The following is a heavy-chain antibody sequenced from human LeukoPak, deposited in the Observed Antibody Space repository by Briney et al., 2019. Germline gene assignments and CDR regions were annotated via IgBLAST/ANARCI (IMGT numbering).Heavy chain of an antibody. D-gene: IGHD2-15*01. CDR2: IKQDGSEK. CDR3: ASGLGGSSVIFDY. Sequence: GGSLRLSCAASGFTFSNYWMSWVRQAPGKGLEWVANIKQDGSEKYYVDSVKGRFTISRDNAKNSLYVQMNSLRAEDTAVYYCASGLGGSSVIFDYWGQGTLVTVSS. CDR1: GFTFSNYW. V-gene: IGHV3-7*01. J-gene: IGHJ4*02.